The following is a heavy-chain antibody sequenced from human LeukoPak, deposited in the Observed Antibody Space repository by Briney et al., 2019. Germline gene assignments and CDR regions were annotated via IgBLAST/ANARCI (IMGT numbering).Heavy chain of an antibody. J-gene: IGHJ4*02. V-gene: IGHV3-23*01. Sequence: GGSLRLSCAASGFTFSSYAMNWVRQAPGQGLEWVSGISGSATSTYYADSVKGRFTISRDNANNTLYLQMNSLRAEDTAVYYCARANDLIDYWGQGTLVTVSS. CDR3: ARANDLIDY. CDR1: GFTFSSYA. CDR2: ISGSATST.